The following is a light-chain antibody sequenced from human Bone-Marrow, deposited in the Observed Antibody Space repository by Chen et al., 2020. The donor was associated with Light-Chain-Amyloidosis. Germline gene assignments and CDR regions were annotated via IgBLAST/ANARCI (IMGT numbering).Light chain of an antibody. CDR1: QTISSNY. J-gene: IGKJ4*01. CDR3: QQYGTSPLT. CDR2: GSS. Sequence: EIVFSQAPGTPSLFPGEGANLSCRASQTISSNYLTWYQQKFGKAPRLLIYGSSSRATGIPDRFTGSGSGTDFTLTISRLEPEDFAMYYCQQYGTSPLTFGGGTKVEIK. V-gene: IGKV3-20*01.